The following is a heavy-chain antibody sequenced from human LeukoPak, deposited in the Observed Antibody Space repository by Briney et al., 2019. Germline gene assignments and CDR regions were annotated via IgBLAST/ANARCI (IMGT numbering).Heavy chain of an antibody. J-gene: IGHJ4*02. V-gene: IGHV3-23*01. CDR1: GFTFSSYA. D-gene: IGHD3-10*01. CDR3: AKSGGLHYYFDY. CDR2: ISGSGGST. Sequence: PGGSLRLSCAASGFTFSSYAISWVRQAPGEGLEWVSAISGSGGSTYYADSVKGRFTISRDNSKNTLYLQMNSLRAEDTAVYYCAKSGGLHYYFDYWGQGTLVTVSS.